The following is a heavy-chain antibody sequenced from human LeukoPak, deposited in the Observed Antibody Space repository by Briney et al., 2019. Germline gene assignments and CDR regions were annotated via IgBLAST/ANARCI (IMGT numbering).Heavy chain of an antibody. V-gene: IGHV3-48*03. CDR2: ISSSGSTI. J-gene: IGHJ3*02. CDR3: ARQRYQRDAFDI. Sequence: PGGSLRLSCAAFGFTFSSYEMNWVRQAPGKGLEWVSYISSSGSTIYYADSVKGRFTISRDNAKNSLYLQMNSLRAEDTAVYYCARQRYQRDAFDIWGQGTMVTVSS. CDR1: GFTFSSYE. D-gene: IGHD2-2*01.